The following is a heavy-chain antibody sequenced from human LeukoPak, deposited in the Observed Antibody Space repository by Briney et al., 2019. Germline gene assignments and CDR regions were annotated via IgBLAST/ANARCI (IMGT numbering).Heavy chain of an antibody. CDR1: GGSISTYY. CDR2: VYYSGNT. D-gene: IGHD5-18*01. CDR3: ARGYTPDTFDI. V-gene: IGHV4-59*01. Sequence: SETLSLTCTVSGGSISTYYWSWIRQPPGKGLEWIAHVYYSGNTNYNPSLTSRVTISVDTSKNHFSLGLSSVTAADTAVYYCARGYTPDTFDIWGQGTMVSVSS. J-gene: IGHJ3*02.